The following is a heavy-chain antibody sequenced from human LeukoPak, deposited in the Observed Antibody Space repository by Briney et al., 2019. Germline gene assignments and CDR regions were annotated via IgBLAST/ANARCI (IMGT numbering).Heavy chain of an antibody. CDR2: IYYSGIT. CDR1: GGSISSYY. Sequence: SETLCLTCTDPGGSISSYYWSWIRQPPGKGLGWMGYIYYSGITNYNHYLKSRVTISVDTSKSQFSLKLSSGTAADTAVYYCARVRRITMVRGVAGYGMDVWGQGTTVTVSS. J-gene: IGHJ6*02. V-gene: IGHV4-59*01. D-gene: IGHD3-10*01. CDR3: ARVRRITMVRGVAGYGMDV.